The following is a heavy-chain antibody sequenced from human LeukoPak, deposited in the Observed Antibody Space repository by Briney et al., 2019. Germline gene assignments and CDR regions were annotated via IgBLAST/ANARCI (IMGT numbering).Heavy chain of an antibody. CDR2: ISWNSGSI. CDR3: AKDGETGYSSSWGPDY. CDR1: GFTFSSYS. J-gene: IGHJ4*02. V-gene: IGHV3-9*01. Sequence: GGSLRLSCAASGFTFSSYSMNWVRRAPGKGLEWGSGISWNSGSIGYADSVKGRFTISRDNAKNSLYLQMNSLRAEDTALYYCAKDGETGYSSSWGPDYWGQGTLVTVSS. D-gene: IGHD6-13*01.